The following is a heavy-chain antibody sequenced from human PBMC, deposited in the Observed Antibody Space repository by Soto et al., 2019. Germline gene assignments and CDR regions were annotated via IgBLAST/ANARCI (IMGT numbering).Heavy chain of an antibody. V-gene: IGHV3-23*01. CDR1: GFTFSSYA. D-gene: IGHD2-2*01. CDR3: PKQKAIQGFDY. CDR2: ISESGSRI. J-gene: IGHJ4*02. Sequence: GGSLRLSCAASGFTFSSYAMSWVRQAPGKGLEWVSAISESGSRIYYADSVKGRFTISRDNSKSTLSLQMNGLRVEDTAVYYCPKQKAIQGFDYWGQGPPATASS.